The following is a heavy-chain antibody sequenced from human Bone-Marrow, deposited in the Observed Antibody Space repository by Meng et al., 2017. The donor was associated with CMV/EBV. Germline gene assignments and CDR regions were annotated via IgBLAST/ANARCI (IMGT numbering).Heavy chain of an antibody. CDR1: GFSLSTSGVG. D-gene: IGHD3-3*01. J-gene: IGHJ4*02. CDR2: IYWNDDK. CDR3: AHRIVLRFLEWSIWDY. V-gene: IGHV2-5*01. Sequence: SGPTLVKPTQTLTLTCTFSGFSLSTSGVGVGWIRQPPGKALEWLALIYWNDDKRYSPSLKSRLTITKDTSKNQVVLTMTNMDPLDTATYYCAHRIVLRFLEWSIWDYWGQGTLVTVSS.